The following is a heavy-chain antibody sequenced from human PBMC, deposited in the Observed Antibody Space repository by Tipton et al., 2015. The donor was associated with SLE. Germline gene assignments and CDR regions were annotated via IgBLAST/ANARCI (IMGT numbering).Heavy chain of an antibody. CDR1: GGSISSYY. V-gene: IGHV4-59*12. J-gene: IGHJ4*01. CDR3: ARSFPRFFDY. Sequence: TLSLTCTVSGGSISSYYWSWIRQPPGKGLEWIGEINHSGSTNYNPSLKSRVTMSVDTSKNQFSLKLDSVTAADTAVYYCARSFPRFFDYWGQGTLVTVSS. CDR2: INHSGST.